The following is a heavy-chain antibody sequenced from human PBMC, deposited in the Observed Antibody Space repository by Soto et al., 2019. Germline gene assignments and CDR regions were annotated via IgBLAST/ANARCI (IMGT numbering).Heavy chain of an antibody. V-gene: IGHV4-38-2*01. J-gene: IGHJ4*02. D-gene: IGHD3-22*01. Sequence: SETLSFTCAVSGYSISSGYYWGWIRQPPGKGLEWIGSIYHSGSTYYNPSLKSRVTISVDTSKNQFSLKLSSVTAADTAVYYCARGGPYYDSSGYYDYWGQGTLVTVSS. CDR3: ARGGPYYDSSGYYDY. CDR2: IYHSGST. CDR1: GYSISSGYY.